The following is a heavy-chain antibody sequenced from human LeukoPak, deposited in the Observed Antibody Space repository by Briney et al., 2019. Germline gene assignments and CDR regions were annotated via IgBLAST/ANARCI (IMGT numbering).Heavy chain of an antibody. Sequence: SETLSLTCTVSGYSISSGYYWSWIRQPAGKGLEWIGRIYTSGSTNYNPSLKSRVTMSVDTSKNQFSLKLSSVTAADTAVYYCARSYGSGSYSYWGQGTLVTVSS. D-gene: IGHD3-10*01. J-gene: IGHJ4*02. CDR3: ARSYGSGSYSY. CDR2: IYTSGST. CDR1: GYSISSGYY. V-gene: IGHV4-4*07.